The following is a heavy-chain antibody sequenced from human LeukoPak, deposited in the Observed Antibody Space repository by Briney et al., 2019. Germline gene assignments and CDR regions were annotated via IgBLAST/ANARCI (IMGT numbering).Heavy chain of an antibody. CDR2: IIPIFGTA. D-gene: IGHD3-3*01. J-gene: IGHJ4*02. CDR3: NYFWSGYFLFDY. Sequence: ASVKVSCKASGGTFSSYAISWVRQAPGQGLEWMGRIIPIFGTANYAQKFQGRATITTDESTSTAYMELSSLRSEDTAVYYCNYFWSGYFLFDYWGQGTLVTVSS. CDR1: GGTFSSYA. V-gene: IGHV1-69*05.